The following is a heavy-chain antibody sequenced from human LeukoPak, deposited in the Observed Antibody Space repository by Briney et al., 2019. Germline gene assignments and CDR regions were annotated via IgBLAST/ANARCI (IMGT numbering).Heavy chain of an antibody. V-gene: IGHV3-53*01. CDR1: GFTVRDNY. Sequence: GGSLRLSCAVSGFTVRDNYLNWVRQTPGKGLECVSVLYSGGAAYYADSVKGRFTISRDNAKNSLYLQMNSLRAEDTAVYYCARVGYSYGCGDYWGQGTLVTVSS. J-gene: IGHJ4*02. CDR3: ARVGYSYGCGDY. CDR2: LYSGGAA. D-gene: IGHD5-18*01.